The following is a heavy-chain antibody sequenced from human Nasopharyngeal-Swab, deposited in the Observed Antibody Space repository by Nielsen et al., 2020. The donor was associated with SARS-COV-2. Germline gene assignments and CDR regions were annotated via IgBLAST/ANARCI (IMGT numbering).Heavy chain of an antibody. D-gene: IGHD6-25*01. J-gene: IGHJ4*02. CDR3: ARDPRGPDY. CDR2: ISPYNGKT. Sequence: ASVKVSCKASGYTFTTYGISWVRQAPGQGLEWTGWISPYNGKTKYAQKFQDRVTMTTDTSTSTAYMELRSLRSDDTAVYFCARDPRGPDYWGQGTLVTVSS. CDR1: GYTFTTYG. V-gene: IGHV1-18*01.